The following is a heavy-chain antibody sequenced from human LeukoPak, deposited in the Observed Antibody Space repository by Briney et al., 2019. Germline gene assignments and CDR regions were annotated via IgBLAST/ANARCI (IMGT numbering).Heavy chain of an antibody. CDR2: ITGSSSFI. CDR3: ARNYDRSGYGYNWFDP. J-gene: IGHJ5*02. Sequence: GGSLRLSCAASGFTFSTYSKNWVRHARGEGLEGVSSITGSSSFIYYADSVKSRLTVHRDNAKDSLHLKMNSLRAEDTAVYYCARNYDRSGYGYNWFDPWGQGTLVTVSS. CDR1: GFTFSTYS. V-gene: IGHV3-21*01. D-gene: IGHD3-22*01.